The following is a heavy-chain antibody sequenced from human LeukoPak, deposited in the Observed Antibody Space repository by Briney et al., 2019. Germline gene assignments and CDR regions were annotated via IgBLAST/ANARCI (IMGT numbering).Heavy chain of an antibody. CDR1: GGSISSYY. Sequence: SETLSLTCTVSGGSISSYYWSWIRQPPGKGLEWIGYIYYSGSTNYNPSLKSRVTISVDTSKNQLSLKLSSVTAADTAVYYCAGGYCSGGSCYGPYWFDPWGQGTLVTVSS. CDR3: AGGYCSGGSCYGPYWFDP. D-gene: IGHD2-15*01. CDR2: IYYSGST. V-gene: IGHV4-59*08. J-gene: IGHJ5*02.